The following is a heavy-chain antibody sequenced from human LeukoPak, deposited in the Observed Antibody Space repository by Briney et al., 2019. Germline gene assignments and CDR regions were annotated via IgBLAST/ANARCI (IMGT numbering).Heavy chain of an antibody. J-gene: IGHJ4*02. CDR1: GYPFTSYY. V-gene: IGHV1-46*01. Sequence: ASVKVSCKASGYPFTSYYMHWVRQAPGQGLEWVGIINPSGGSTSYAQKFQGRVTMTRDMSTSTVYMELSSLRSEDTAVYYCAEYPRSELAAPGYWGQGTLVTVSS. D-gene: IGHD6-25*01. CDR2: INPSGGST. CDR3: AEYPRSELAAPGY.